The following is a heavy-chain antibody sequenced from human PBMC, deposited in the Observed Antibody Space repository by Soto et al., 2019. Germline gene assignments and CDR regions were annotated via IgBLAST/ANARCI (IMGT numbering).Heavy chain of an antibody. CDR2: ISAYNGNT. J-gene: IGHJ4*02. D-gene: IGHD2-15*01. Sequence: ASVKVSCKASGYTFTSSGISWVRQAPEQGLEWMGWISAYNGNTNYAQKLQGRVTMTTDTSTSTAYMELRSLRSDDTAVYYCARAQAAIPDLFDFWGQGTLVTVS. V-gene: IGHV1-18*04. CDR1: GYTFTSSG. CDR3: ARAQAAIPDLFDF.